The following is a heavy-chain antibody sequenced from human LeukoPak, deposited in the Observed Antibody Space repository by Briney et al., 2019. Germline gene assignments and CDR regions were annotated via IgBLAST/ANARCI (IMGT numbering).Heavy chain of an antibody. CDR2: IYTSGST. CDR1: GGSISSYY. D-gene: IGHD3-22*01. CDR3: AREGYYYDSSGYYGYYYMDV. J-gene: IGHJ6*03. Sequence: PSETLSLTCTVSGGSISSYYWSWIRQPAGKGLEWIGRIYTSGSTNYNPSLKSRVTMSVDTSKNQFSLKLSSVTAADTAVYYCAREGYYYDSSGYYGYYYMDVWGKGTTVTVSS. V-gene: IGHV4-4*07.